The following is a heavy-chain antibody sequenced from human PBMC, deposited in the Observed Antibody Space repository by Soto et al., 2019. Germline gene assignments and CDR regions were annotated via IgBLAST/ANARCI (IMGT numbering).Heavy chain of an antibody. CDR3: ARWGTTGGLDV. Sequence: QVQLVESGGGVVQPGTSLRRSCVGSGFTFRSYVIHWVRQAPGKGLEWVALTSYDGSNNFYGDSVKGRFTISRHNSRNTVELQMDSLRCEDTALYYCARWGTTGGLDVWGQGTLVSVSS. CDR2: TSYDGSNN. J-gene: IGHJ4*02. CDR1: GFTFRSYV. D-gene: IGHD3-16*01. V-gene: IGHV3-33*05.